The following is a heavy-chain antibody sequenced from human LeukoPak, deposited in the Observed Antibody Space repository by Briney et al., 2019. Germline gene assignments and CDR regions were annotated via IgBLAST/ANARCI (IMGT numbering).Heavy chain of an antibody. V-gene: IGHV1-69*13. J-gene: IGHJ5*02. D-gene: IGHD4/OR15-4a*01. CDR2: ILPGVPTP. Sequence: GASVRVSCKASGGSFSTYTISWVRQAPGQRPEWMGGILPGVPTPNYAQNLQGRVTISADESTRTAYMQLNSLRSDDTAMYYCARSTNYGDGWFGPWGQGTLVTVSS. CDR3: ARSTNYGDGWFGP. CDR1: GGSFSTYT.